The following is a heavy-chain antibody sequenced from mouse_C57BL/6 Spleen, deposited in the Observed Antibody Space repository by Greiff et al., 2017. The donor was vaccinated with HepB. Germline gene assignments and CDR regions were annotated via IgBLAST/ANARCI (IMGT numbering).Heavy chain of an antibody. D-gene: IGHD2-1*01. CDR2: IYPGSGNT. J-gene: IGHJ2*01. Sequence: QVQLQQSGPELVKPGASVKISCKASGYSFTSYYIHWVKQRPGQGLEWIGWIYPGSGNTKYNEKFKGKATLTADTSSSTAYMQLSSLTSEDSAVYYCARRIYYGNLYYFDYWGQGTTLTVSS. V-gene: IGHV1-66*01. CDR3: ARRIYYGNLYYFDY. CDR1: GYSFTSYY.